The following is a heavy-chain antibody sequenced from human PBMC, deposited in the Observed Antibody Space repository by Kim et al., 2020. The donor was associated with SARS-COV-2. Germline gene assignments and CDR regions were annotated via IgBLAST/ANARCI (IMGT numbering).Heavy chain of an antibody. CDR3: ARGSCGTTSCSLFRRSYYYLYGMGV. V-gene: IGHV4-34*01. CDR2: INHGGSA. D-gene: IGHD2-2*01. J-gene: IGHJ6*02. CDR1: GGSFNDYY. Sequence: SETLSLTCGVFGGSFNDYYWSWIRQSPGKGLEWIGEINHGGSARYNPSLKSRVTLSVDTSKNQFSLKLTSVTAADAAVYFCARGSCGTTSCSLFRRSYYYLYGMGVRGQGTTVTLSS.